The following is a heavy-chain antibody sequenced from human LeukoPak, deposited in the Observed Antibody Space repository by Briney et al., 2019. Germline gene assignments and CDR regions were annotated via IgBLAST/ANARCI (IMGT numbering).Heavy chain of an antibody. Sequence: GGSLRLSCAASGFTFSDYYMSWIRQAPGKGLEWVSYISSSGSTIDYADSVKGRFTISRDNAKNSLYLQMNSLRAEDTALYYCAKQAVGSWYRTQPEPPDYWGQGTLVTVSS. D-gene: IGHD6-13*01. CDR3: AKQAVGSWYRTQPEPPDY. CDR2: ISSSGSTI. V-gene: IGHV3-11*01. J-gene: IGHJ4*02. CDR1: GFTFSDYY.